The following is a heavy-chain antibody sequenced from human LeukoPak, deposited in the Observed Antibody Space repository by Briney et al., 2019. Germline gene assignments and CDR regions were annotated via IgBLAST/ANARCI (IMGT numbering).Heavy chain of an antibody. CDR1: GFTFSNYA. CDR3: AKRSCSGGSCNSDY. Sequence: GGSLRLSCAASGFTFSNYATSWVRQAPGKGLEWVSAISDSGGATNCADSVKGRFTISRDNSKNTLYLQMNSLRAEDTAVYYCAKRSCSGGSCNSDYWGQGTLVTVSS. J-gene: IGHJ4*02. D-gene: IGHD2-15*01. CDR2: ISDSGGAT. V-gene: IGHV3-23*01.